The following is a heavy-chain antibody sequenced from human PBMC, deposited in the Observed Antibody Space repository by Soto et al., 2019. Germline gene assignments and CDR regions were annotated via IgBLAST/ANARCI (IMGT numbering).Heavy chain of an antibody. J-gene: IGHJ4*02. CDR1: KFTFSNYW. CDR2: IKEDGSEK. CDR3: AGVYFKYDY. V-gene: IGHV3-7*01. Sequence: EVQLVESGGGLVQPGGSLRLSCVASKFTFSNYWMTWVRQAPGKGLEWVANIKEDGSEKYYVDSVKGRFTISRDNAKNSLYLQMNSLRAEDTAVYFCAGVYFKYDYWGQGTLVTVSS. D-gene: IGHD3-10*01.